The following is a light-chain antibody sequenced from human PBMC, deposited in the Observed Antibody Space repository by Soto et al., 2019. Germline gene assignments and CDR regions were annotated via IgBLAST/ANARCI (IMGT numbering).Light chain of an antibody. CDR1: QSLTSSY. CDR3: QQYDSSPPSYT. V-gene: IGKV3-20*01. Sequence: EIVLTQSPGTLSLSPGERATLSCRASQSLTSSYLAWYQQKPGQAPRLLIYGASSRATGIPDRLSGSGSGTDFTLTINRLEPEDFAVYYCQQYDSSPPSYTFGQGTKLEIK. J-gene: IGKJ2*01. CDR2: GAS.